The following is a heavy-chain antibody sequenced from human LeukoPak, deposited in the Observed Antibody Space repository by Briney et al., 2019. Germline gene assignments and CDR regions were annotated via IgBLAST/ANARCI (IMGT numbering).Heavy chain of an antibody. CDR3: AKARHCGGDCYSLMDY. J-gene: IGHJ4*02. CDR1: GFTFNSYS. Sequence: GGSLRLSCAASGFTFNSYSLHWVRQPPGKGLEWVAVISYDGSTKYYAASVKGRFTISRDNSKNTLFLQMNSLRADDTAVYYGAKARHCGGDCYSLMDYWGQGILVTVSS. D-gene: IGHD2-21*02. V-gene: IGHV3-30*04. CDR2: ISYDGSTK.